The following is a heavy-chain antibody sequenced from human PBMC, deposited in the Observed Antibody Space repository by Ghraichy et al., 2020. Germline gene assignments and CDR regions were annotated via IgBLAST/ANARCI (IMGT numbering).Heavy chain of an antibody. Sequence: GGSLRLSCAASGFTFGTFPMGWVRPAPGKGLEWVSGISDNGENTDYADSVKGRFTISGDNFNNKLYLQLSSLRAEDTAIYYCAKAPWCSGSACYRWHLYFDAWGQGTLVSVSS. D-gene: IGHD2-15*01. CDR3: AKAPWCSGSACYRWHLYFDA. CDR2: ISDNGENT. J-gene: IGHJ4*02. CDR1: GFTFGTFP. V-gene: IGHV3-23*01.